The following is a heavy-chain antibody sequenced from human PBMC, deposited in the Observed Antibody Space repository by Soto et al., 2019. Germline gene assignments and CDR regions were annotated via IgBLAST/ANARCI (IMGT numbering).Heavy chain of an antibody. CDR2: IIPTLGTP. J-gene: IGHJ6*02. D-gene: IGHD3-3*01. Sequence: QVQLVQSGAEVKKPGSSVKVSCKASGGTFSTHAISWVRQAPGQGLEWLGGIIPTLGTPNYAQKFQGRVTVTVDEYTSTAYMELSRLKSEDTAVYYCARAAFRSGYYGYYYGMDVWGQGTAVNV. V-gene: IGHV1-69*01. CDR3: ARAAFRSGYYGYYYGMDV. CDR1: GGTFSTHA.